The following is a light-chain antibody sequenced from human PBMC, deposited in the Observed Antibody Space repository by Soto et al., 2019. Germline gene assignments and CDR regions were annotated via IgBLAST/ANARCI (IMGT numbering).Light chain of an antibody. V-gene: IGKV3-15*01. J-gene: IGKJ1*01. Sequence: EIVLTQSPATLSASPGERVTLSCRASQFVSSRLAWYQQRPGQVPRLLIYDTSTMAPGISARFSGSGSGTDFTLSISTLQSEDFAVYYCQEYIQWPPGMFGQGTTVDMK. CDR2: DTS. CDR1: QFVSSR. CDR3: QEYIQWPPGM.